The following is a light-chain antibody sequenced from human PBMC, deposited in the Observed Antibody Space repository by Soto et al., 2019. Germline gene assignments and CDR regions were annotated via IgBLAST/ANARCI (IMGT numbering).Light chain of an antibody. CDR3: QPSYSSPQYT. J-gene: IGKJ2*01. CDR2: AAS. V-gene: IGKV1-39*01. CDR1: QSISTY. Sequence: DIQMTQSPSSLSASVGDRVTITCRAGQSISTYLNWYQQKPGKAPNLLIYAASSLQSGVPSRFSGSGSGTDFTLTISSLQPEDFATYYCQPSYSSPQYTFGQGTKLEIK.